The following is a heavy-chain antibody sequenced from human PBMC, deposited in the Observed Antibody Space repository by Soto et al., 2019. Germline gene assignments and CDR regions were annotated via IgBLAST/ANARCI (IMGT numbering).Heavy chain of an antibody. J-gene: IGHJ6*02. CDR3: ARTYYNSSGYPSYYYYGMDV. V-gene: IGHV1-69*06. Sequence: SVKVSCKGSGGTFSSYAVSWVRQAPGQGLVWMGGIIPIFGTANCAEKFQGRVTLTADKSTSTFYMGLRSLRHGDTAVYYXARTYYNSSGYPSYYYYGMDVRRQRNRVPVSS. CDR2: IIPIFGTA. D-gene: IGHD3-22*01. CDR1: GGTFSSYA.